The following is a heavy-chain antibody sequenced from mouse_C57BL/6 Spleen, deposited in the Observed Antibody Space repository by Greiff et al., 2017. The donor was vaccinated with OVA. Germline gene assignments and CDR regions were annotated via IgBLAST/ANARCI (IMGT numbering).Heavy chain of an antibody. J-gene: IGHJ2*01. CDR1: GYAFTNYL. D-gene: IGHD2-5*01. CDR3: ARETYYSNLYYFDY. V-gene: IGHV1-54*01. CDR2: INPGSGGT. Sequence: VQLQESGAELVRPGTSVKVSCKASGYAFTNYLIEWVKQRPGQGLEWIGVINPGSGGTNYNEKFKGKATLTADKSSSTAYMQLSSLTSEDSAVYFCARETYYSNLYYFDYWGQGTTLTVSS.